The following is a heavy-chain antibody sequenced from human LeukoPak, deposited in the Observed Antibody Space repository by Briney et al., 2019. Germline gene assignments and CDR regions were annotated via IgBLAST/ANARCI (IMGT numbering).Heavy chain of an antibody. D-gene: IGHD1-26*01. CDR3: ARDSPSGATADYFDY. CDR2: INPSGGST. Sequence: GASVKVSCKASGYTFTSYYMHWVRQAPGQGLEWMGIINPSGGSTSYAQKFQGRVTMTRDMSTSTVYMELSSLRSEDTAVYYCARDSPSGATADYFDYWGQGTLVTVSS. CDR1: GYTFTSYY. J-gene: IGHJ4*02. V-gene: IGHV1-46*01.